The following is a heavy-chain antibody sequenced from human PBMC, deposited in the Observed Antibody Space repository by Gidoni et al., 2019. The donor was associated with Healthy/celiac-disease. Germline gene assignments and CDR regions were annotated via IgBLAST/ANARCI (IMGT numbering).Heavy chain of an antibody. CDR1: GYRFTSYW. CDR3: VITMVRGARGVDSDY. D-gene: IGHD3-10*01. CDR2: IDPSDSYT. Sequence: EVQLVQSGAEVKKPGESLRISCKGSGYRFTSYWISWVRQMPGKGLEWMGRIDPSDSYTNYSPSFQGHVTISADKSISTAYLQWSSLKASDTAMYYCVITMVRGARGVDSDYWGQGTLVTVSS. V-gene: IGHV5-10-1*01. J-gene: IGHJ4*02.